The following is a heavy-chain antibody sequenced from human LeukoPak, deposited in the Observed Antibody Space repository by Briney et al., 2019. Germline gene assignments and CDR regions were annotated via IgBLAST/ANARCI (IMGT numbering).Heavy chain of an antibody. CDR2: ISGSGGST. D-gene: IGHD6-19*01. J-gene: IGHJ3*02. Sequence: PGGSLRLSCAASGFTSSSYAMSWVRQAPGKGLEWVSAISGSGGSTYYADSVKGRFTISRDNSKNTLYLQMNSLRAEDTAVYYCAKDQWLVLYAFDIWGQGTMVTVSS. V-gene: IGHV3-23*01. CDR1: GFTSSSYA. CDR3: AKDQWLVLYAFDI.